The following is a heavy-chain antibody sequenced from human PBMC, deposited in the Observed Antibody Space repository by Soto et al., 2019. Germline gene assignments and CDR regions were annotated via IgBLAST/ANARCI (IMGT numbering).Heavy chain of an antibody. V-gene: IGHV1-46*03. CDR1: GYTFTRYY. D-gene: IGHD1-20*01. Sequence: ASVKVSCKASGYTFTRYYMNWVRQAPGQGLEWMGIINPSGGSTSYAQKFQGRVTMTRDTSTSTVYTELSSLRSEDTAVYYCASFHVTGTNRPFDIWGQGTMVTVS. CDR2: INPSGGST. J-gene: IGHJ3*02. CDR3: ASFHVTGTNRPFDI.